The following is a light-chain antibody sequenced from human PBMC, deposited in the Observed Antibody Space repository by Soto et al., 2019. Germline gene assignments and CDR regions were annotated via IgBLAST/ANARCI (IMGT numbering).Light chain of an antibody. V-gene: IGLV1-51*01. CDR1: SSNIGTNY. CDR2: DNS. Sequence: QSVLTQPPSVYAAPGQKVTISCSGSSSNIGTNYVSWYQQLPGRAPKLVIFDNSKRPSGIPDRFSGSKSGSSATLGVTGLQTGDEADYYCGTWDSDLSAEVFGGGTKLTVL. CDR3: GTWDSDLSAEV. J-gene: IGLJ3*02.